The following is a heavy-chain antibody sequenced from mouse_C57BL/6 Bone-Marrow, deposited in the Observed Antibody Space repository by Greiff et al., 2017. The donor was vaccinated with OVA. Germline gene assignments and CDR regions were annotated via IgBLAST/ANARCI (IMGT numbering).Heavy chain of an antibody. V-gene: IGHV5-4*01. CDR3: ARDQGYYYGSPWFAY. D-gene: IGHD1-1*01. CDR1: GFTFSSYA. J-gene: IGHJ3*01. CDR2: ISDGGSYT. Sequence: EVQRVESGGGLVKPGGSLKLSCAASGFTFSSYAMSWVRQTPEKRLEWVATISDGGSYTYYPDNVKGRFTISRDNAKNNLYLQMSHLKSEDTAMYYCARDQGYYYGSPWFAYWGQGTLVTVSA.